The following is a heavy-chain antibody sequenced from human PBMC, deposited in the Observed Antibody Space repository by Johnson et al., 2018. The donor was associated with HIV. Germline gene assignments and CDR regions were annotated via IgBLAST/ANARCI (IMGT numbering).Heavy chain of an antibody. V-gene: IGHV3-30*14. D-gene: IGHD5-24*01. CDR3: AISWGRLLQWDDAFEI. CDR2: ISYDGSNK. CDR1: GFTFSSHA. J-gene: IGHJ3*02. Sequence: QVQLVESGGGVVQPGRSLRLSCAASGFTFSSHAMHWVRQAPGKGLEWVAVISYDGSNKYYTDSVKGRFTISRDNSKNTLYLQMNSLRAEDTAVYYCAISWGRLLQWDDAFEIWGQGTMVTVSS.